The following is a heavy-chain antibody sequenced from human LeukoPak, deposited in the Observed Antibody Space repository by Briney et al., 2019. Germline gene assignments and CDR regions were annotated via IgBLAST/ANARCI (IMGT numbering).Heavy chain of an antibody. CDR2: ISSSSSYI. V-gene: IGHV3-21*01. Sequence: GGSLRLSCATSGFTFSSYGMNWVRQAPGKGLEWVSSISSSSSYIYYADSVKGRFTISRDNAKNSLYLQMNSLRAEDTAVYYCARGSTHGEHGNWGQGTLVTVSS. CDR1: GFTFSSYG. J-gene: IGHJ4*02. D-gene: IGHD4-17*01. CDR3: ARGSTHGEHGN.